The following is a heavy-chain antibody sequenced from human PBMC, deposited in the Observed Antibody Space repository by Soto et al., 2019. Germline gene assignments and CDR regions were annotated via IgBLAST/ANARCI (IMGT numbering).Heavy chain of an antibody. CDR3: AKDRSGSLGYNWFDP. CDR1: GFTFSSYA. V-gene: IGHV3-23*01. D-gene: IGHD3-10*01. Sequence: GSLRLSCAASGFTFSSYAMSWVRQAPGKGLEWVSTITGGGGSTYYADSVKGRFTISRDNSKNTLYLQMNSLRAEDTAVYYCAKDRSGSLGYNWFDPWGQGTLVTVSS. J-gene: IGHJ5*02. CDR2: ITGGGGST.